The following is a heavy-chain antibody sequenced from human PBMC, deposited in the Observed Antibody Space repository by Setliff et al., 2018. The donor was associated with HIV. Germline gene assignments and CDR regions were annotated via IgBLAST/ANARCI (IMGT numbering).Heavy chain of an antibody. V-gene: IGHV2-70*04. CDR1: GFSLSTSAMR. D-gene: IGHD3-10*01. CDR3: ARIRAGAGESRNYYVDV. Sequence: GSGPTLVNPTQTLTLTCTFSGFSLSTSAMRVSWIRQPPGKALEWLARIDWDDDKFYSTSLKTRLTISKDTSKNQVVLTMTNMDPVDTATYYCARIRAGAGESRNYYVDVWGKGTTVTVSS. CDR2: IDWDDDK. J-gene: IGHJ6*03.